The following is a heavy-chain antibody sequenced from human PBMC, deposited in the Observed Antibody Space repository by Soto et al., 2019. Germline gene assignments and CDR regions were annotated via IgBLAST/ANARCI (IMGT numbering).Heavy chain of an antibody. CDR1: GFTFSSYW. Sequence: GGSLRLSCAASGFTFSSYWMSWVRQAPGKGLEWVANIKQDGSEKYYVDSVKGRFTISRDNAKNSLYLQMNSLRAEDAAVYYCARQTYYYDSSAYYEGSPDLGYWGQGTLVTVSS. CDR2: IKQDGSEK. D-gene: IGHD3-22*01. CDR3: ARQTYYYDSSAYYEGSPDLGY. J-gene: IGHJ4*02. V-gene: IGHV3-7*01.